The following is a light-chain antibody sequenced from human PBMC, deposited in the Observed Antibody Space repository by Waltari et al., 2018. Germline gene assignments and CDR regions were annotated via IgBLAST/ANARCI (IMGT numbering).Light chain of an antibody. CDR3: AAWDDSLKVGL. CDR1: SSNIGSNA. Sequence: QSMLTQPPSASGSPGQRVSISCSGGSSNIGSNALNWYKQLPGTAPKLLMYSHVIQPSGVPGRFSGSGLGTSGSLAIGGLQSEDEADYDCAAWDDSLKVGLFGGGTKLTVL. V-gene: IGLV1-44*01. J-gene: IGLJ2*01. CDR2: SHV.